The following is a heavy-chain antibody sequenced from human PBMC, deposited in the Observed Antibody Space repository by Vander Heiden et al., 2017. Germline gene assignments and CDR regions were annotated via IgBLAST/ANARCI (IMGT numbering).Heavy chain of an antibody. D-gene: IGHD6-6*01. Sequence: QVQPVAFGGGVVQPGRSLSLSCAASGFTFISYAMHWVRQAPGKGLEWVAVISYDGSNKYYADSVKGRFTISRDNSKNTLYLQMNSLRAEDTAVYYCAREQLVAFDYWGQGTLVTVSS. CDR1: GFTFISYA. J-gene: IGHJ4*02. CDR3: AREQLVAFDY. V-gene: IGHV3-30*04. CDR2: ISYDGSNK.